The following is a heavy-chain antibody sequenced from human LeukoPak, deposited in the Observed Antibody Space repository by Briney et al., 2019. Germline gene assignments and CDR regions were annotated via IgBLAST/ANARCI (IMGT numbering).Heavy chain of an antibody. D-gene: IGHD3-10*01. CDR1: GGSISSYY. Sequence: SETLSLTCTVSGGSISSYYWSWIRQLPGKGLEWLGYIYYSGSTNYKPSLKSRVTISADTSKNQFSLKLSSVTAADTAVYYCARGGYYGSGNDFRFDPWGQGTLVTVSS. V-gene: IGHV4-59*01. CDR2: IYYSGST. CDR3: ARGGYYGSGNDFRFDP. J-gene: IGHJ5*02.